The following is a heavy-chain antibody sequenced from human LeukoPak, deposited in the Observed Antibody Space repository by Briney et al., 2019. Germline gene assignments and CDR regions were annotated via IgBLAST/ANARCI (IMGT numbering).Heavy chain of an antibody. D-gene: IGHD2-15*01. CDR3: AKYCSGGNCYSGLY. CDR1: GFTFSSYE. Sequence: SGGSLRLSCAASGFTFSSYEMNWVRQAPGKGLEWVSYISSSGSTIYYAASVKGRFTISRDNAKNSLYLQMNSLRAEDTAVYYCAKYCSGGNCYSGLYWGQGTLVTVS. V-gene: IGHV3-48*03. CDR2: ISSSGSTI. J-gene: IGHJ4*02.